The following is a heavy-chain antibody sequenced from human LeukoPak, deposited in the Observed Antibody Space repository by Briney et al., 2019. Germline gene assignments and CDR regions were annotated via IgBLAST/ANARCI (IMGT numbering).Heavy chain of an antibody. CDR3: AKGIVVSRYFDL. V-gene: IGHV3-9*01. J-gene: IGHJ2*01. Sequence: PGGSLRLSCAASGFTFDDYAMHWVRQAPGKGLGWVSGISWNSGSIGYADSVKGRFTISRDNAKNSLYLQMNSLRAEDTALYYCAKGIVVSRYFDLWGRGTLVTVSS. D-gene: IGHD3-22*01. CDR2: ISWNSGSI. CDR1: GFTFDDYA.